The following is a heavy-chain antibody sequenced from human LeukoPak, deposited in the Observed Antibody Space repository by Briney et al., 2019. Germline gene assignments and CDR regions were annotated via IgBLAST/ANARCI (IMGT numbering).Heavy chain of an antibody. J-gene: IGHJ4*02. CDR1: GFTFSSYS. CDR3: ARAKSFSHYYDSSGYYVLYYFDY. D-gene: IGHD3-22*01. V-gene: IGHV3-21*01. CDR2: ISSSSSYI. Sequence: GGSLRLSCAASGFTFSSYSMNWVRQAPGKGLEWVSSISSSSSYIYYADSVKGRFTISRDNAKNSLYLQMNSLRAEDTAVYYCARAKSFSHYYDSSGYYVLYYFDYWGQGTLVTVSS.